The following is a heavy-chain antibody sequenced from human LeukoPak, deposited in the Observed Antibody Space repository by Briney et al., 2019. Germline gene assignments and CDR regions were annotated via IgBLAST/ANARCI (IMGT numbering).Heavy chain of an antibody. Sequence: ASVKVSCKASGYTFTSYGISWVRRAPGQGLEWMGGIIPIFGTANYEQKFQGRVTITTDESTSTAYMELSSLRSEDTAVYYCASRGSYFDYWGQGTLVTVSS. V-gene: IGHV1-69*05. CDR2: IIPIFGTA. CDR3: ASRGSYFDY. J-gene: IGHJ4*02. CDR1: GYTFTSYG.